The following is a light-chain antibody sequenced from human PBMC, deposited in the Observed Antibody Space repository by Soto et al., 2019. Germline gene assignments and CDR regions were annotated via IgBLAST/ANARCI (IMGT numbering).Light chain of an antibody. V-gene: IGKV3-15*01. J-gene: IGKJ1*01. CDR1: QSVSSN. CDR3: QQYNNWPGT. CDR2: DVS. Sequence: EIVMTQSPATLSVSPGERATLSCRASQSVSSNLAWYQQKPGQAPRLLIYDVSTRATGIPARFSGSGSGTEFTLTISGLQSEDFALYYCQQYNNWPGTFGQGTKVEIK.